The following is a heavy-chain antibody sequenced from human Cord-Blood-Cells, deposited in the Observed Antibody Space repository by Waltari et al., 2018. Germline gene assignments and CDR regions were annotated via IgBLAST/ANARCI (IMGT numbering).Heavy chain of an antibody. CDR2: IYTSGST. J-gene: IGHJ3*02. CDR1: VGSISSGSYY. D-gene: IGHD3-10*01. V-gene: IGHV4-61*09. Sequence: QVQLQESGPGLVKPSQTLSLTCTVSVGSISSGSYYWTWIRQPAGKGLEWIGYIYTSGSTNYNPSLKSRVTISVDTSKNQFSLKLSSVTAADTAVYYCARSTYYYGSGSYYDAFDIWGQGTMVTVSS. CDR3: ARSTYYYGSGSYYDAFDI.